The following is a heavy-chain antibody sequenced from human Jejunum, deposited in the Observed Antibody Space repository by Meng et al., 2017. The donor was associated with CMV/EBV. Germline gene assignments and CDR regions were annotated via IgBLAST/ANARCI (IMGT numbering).Heavy chain of an antibody. V-gene: IGHV1-18*01. CDR3: ARDLQYCGSTSCYDDCFDP. J-gene: IGHJ5*02. CDR1: TFTAYG. D-gene: IGHD2-2*01. CDR2: ISAYNGDT. Sequence: TFTAYGSSWVRQAPGQGLEWMGWISAYNGDTNYARNLRGRVTMTTDTSTTTAYMELRSLRSDDTAVYYCARDLQYCGSTSCYDDCFDPWGQGTLVTVSS.